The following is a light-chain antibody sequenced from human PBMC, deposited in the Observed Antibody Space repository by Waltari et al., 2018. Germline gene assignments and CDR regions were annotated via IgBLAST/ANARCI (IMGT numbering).Light chain of an antibody. CDR1: KSISTY. J-gene: IGKJ5*01. CDR3: QQSHSVPRG. V-gene: IGKV1-39*01. CDR2: AAS. Sequence: QTPVTVTTSVCRSLTVTNRANKSISTYINWYQKKPGKDPNLLIHAASGLPSGVPSMFTGSGSGTDFTLTIRSLPPEDFGNYYCQQSHSVPRGFGQGTRLEIK.